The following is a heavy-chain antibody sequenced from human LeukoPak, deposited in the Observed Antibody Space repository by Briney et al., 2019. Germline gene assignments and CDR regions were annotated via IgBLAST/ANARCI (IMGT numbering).Heavy chain of an antibody. CDR1: GYSFTSYY. CDR3: ARDRWGLPRDY. Sequence: GASVKVSCKASGYSFTSYYMHWVRQAPGQGLEWMGFINPSGGSTSYAQKFQGRVTMTRDMSTSTVYMELSSLRSEDTAVYYCARDRWGLPRDYWGQETLVTVSS. D-gene: IGHD3-16*01. V-gene: IGHV1-46*01. J-gene: IGHJ4*02. CDR2: INPSGGST.